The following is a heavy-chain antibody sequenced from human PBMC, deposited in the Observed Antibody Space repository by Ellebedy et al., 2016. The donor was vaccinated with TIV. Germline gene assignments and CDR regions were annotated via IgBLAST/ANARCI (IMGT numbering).Heavy chain of an antibody. D-gene: IGHD2/OR15-2a*01. V-gene: IGHV3-30*04. CDR2: ITYDGSNK. Sequence: GESLKISXAASGFNHRTYAMHWVRQAPGKGLEWVSVITYDGSNKYYADSVKGRFTISRDNSMNTLYLQMNSLRVEDTAMYYCARENSALDIWGQGTMVTVSS. CDR1: GFNHRTYA. J-gene: IGHJ3*02. CDR3: ARENSALDI.